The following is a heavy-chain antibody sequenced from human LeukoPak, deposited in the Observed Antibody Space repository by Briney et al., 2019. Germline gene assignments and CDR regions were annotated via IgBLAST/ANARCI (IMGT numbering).Heavy chain of an antibody. CDR1: GFTFSSYS. CDR3: AKDNLYSGSYYDY. Sequence: PGGSLRLSCAASGFTFSSYSMNWVRQAPEKGLEWVSSISISSSYIYYADSVKGRFTISRDNAKNSLYLQMNSLRAEDTALYYCAKDNLYSGSYYDYWGQGTLVTVSS. V-gene: IGHV3-21*04. J-gene: IGHJ4*02. D-gene: IGHD1-26*01. CDR2: ISISSSYI.